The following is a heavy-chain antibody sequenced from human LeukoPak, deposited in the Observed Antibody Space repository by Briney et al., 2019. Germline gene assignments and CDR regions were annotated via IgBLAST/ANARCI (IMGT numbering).Heavy chain of an antibody. CDR2: ISTSSSHT. J-gene: IGHJ4*02. CDR3: ARGARDSSSWWDEYYFDY. CDR1: GFTFSDYY. V-gene: IGHV3-11*05. D-gene: IGHD6-13*01. Sequence: GGSLRLSCAASGFTFSDYYMSWIRQAPGKGLEWVSYISTSSSHTNHANSVKGRFTISRDNAKNSLYLQMNSLRAEDTAVYYCARGARDSSSWWDEYYFDYWGQGTLVTVSS.